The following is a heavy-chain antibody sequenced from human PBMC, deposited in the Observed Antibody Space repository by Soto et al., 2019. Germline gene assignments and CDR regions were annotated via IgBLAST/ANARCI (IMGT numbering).Heavy chain of an antibody. V-gene: IGHV3-23*01. CDR1: RFTFSNYA. CDR2: VVGSGGST. CDR3: AMGDIDTFEM. D-gene: IGHD3-16*01. J-gene: IGHJ3*02. Sequence: EVQLLESGGGLVQPGGSLRLSCVVSRFTFSNYAMSWVRQAPGKGLEWVSSVVGSGGSTYYADSVKGHFAISRDNSKNTLYLQMNSLRADDTAVDYCAMGDIDTFEMWGQGTMVTVSS.